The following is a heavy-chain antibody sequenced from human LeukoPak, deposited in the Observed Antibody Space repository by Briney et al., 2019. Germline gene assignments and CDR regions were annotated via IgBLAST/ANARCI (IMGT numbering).Heavy chain of an antibody. D-gene: IGHD6-6*01. Sequence: GGSLRLSCAASGFTFSSYWMSWVRQAPGKGLEWVANIKQDGSEKYYVDSVKGRFTISRDNAKNSLYLQMNSLRAEDTAVYYCARDSYSSSVNGYDYWGQGTLVTVSS. CDR2: IKQDGSEK. V-gene: IGHV3-7*01. CDR3: ARDSYSSSVNGYDY. J-gene: IGHJ4*02. CDR1: GFTFSSYW.